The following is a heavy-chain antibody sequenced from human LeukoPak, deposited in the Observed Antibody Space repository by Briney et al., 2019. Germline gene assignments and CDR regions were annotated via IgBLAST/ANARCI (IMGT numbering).Heavy chain of an antibody. Sequence: PSETLSLTCTVSGGSISSYYWSWIRQPPGKGLEWIGYIYYSGSTNYNPSLKSRVTISVDTSRNQLSLKLSSVTAADTAVYYCARNVEMATPTDWGQGTLVTVSS. V-gene: IGHV4-59*01. CDR2: IYYSGST. CDR3: ARNVEMATPTD. J-gene: IGHJ4*02. CDR1: GGSISSYY. D-gene: IGHD5-24*01.